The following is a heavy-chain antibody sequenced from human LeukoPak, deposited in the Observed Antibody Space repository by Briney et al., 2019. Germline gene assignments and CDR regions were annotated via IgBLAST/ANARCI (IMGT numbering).Heavy chain of an antibody. J-gene: IGHJ6*03. CDR1: GFTFSSYG. V-gene: IGHV3-33*03. D-gene: IGHD4-23*01. CDR2: IWYDGSNK. CDR3: AKRGGGNLYYYYYMDV. Sequence: GGSLRLSCAASGFTFSSYGMHWVRQAPGKGLEWVAVIWYDGSNKYYADSVKGRFTISRDNAKNSLYLQMNSLRAEDTAVYYCAKRGGGNLYYYYYMDVWGKGTTVTVSS.